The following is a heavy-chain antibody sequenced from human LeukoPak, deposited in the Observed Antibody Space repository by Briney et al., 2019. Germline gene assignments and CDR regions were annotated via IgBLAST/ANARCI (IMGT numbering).Heavy chain of an antibody. Sequence: GGSLRLSCAASGFAFADYGMSWVRQAPGKELEWVSGLNGNGGSRTGYADSVKGRFTISRDNAKNSLYLQMNSLRAEDTALYYCARDGSGWYSDYWGQGTLVTVSS. CDR3: ARDGSGWYSDY. D-gene: IGHD6-19*01. CDR2: LNGNGGSRT. J-gene: IGHJ4*02. CDR1: GFAFADYG. V-gene: IGHV3-20*04.